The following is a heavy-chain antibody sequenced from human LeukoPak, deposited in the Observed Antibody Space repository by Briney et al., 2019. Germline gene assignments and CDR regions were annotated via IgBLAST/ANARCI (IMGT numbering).Heavy chain of an antibody. V-gene: IGHV3-23*01. D-gene: IGHD2-15*01. CDR1: GFTFTKYA. Sequence: GGSLRLSCAVSGFTFTKYAVSWVRQGPEKGLEWVSAISDRGDATYYADSVKGRFTISRDSSKNTVYLQMNSLRVEDTAVYYCARPYCSGGSCRGGMDVWGKGTTVTVSS. CDR3: ARPYCSGGSCRGGMDV. J-gene: IGHJ6*04. CDR2: ISDRGDAT.